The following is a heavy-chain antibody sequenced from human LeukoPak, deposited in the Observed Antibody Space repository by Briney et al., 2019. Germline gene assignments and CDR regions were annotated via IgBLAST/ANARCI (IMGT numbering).Heavy chain of an antibody. J-gene: IGHJ4*02. CDR1: GGSISSYY. CDR2: IYYSGST. Sequence: SSETLSLTCTVSGGSISSYYWSWIRQPPGKGLEWIGYIYYSGSTNYNPSLKSRVTISVDTSKNQFSLKLSSVTAADTAVYYCARVSPNLRFDYRGQGTLVTVSS. V-gene: IGHV4-59*01. CDR3: ARVSPNLRFDY. D-gene: IGHD1-7*01.